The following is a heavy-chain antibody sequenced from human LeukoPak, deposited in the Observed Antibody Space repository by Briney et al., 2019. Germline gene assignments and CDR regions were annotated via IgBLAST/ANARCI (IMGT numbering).Heavy chain of an antibody. Sequence: AGGSLRLSCAASGFAFSSFAMGWVRQSRGKGLEWLSTINGGGNTTFYSDSVKGRFTISRDNSKNTLYLHMDSLRPDDTATYYCTKELHVAVAVADYYYFYMDVWGRGTAVTVSS. CDR2: INGGGNTT. CDR3: TKELHVAVAVADYYYFYMDV. J-gene: IGHJ6*03. D-gene: IGHD6-19*01. CDR1: GFAFSSFA. V-gene: IGHV3-23*01.